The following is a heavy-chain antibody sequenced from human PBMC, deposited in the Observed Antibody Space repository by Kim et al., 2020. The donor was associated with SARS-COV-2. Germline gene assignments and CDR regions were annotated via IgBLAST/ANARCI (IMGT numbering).Heavy chain of an antibody. CDR3: ARYCSGSICPNFPRFDI. Sequence: LQSRVTISVDTSKNQFSLRLSSVTAADTAMYYCARYCSGSICPNFPRFDIWGQGSLVTVSS. V-gene: IGHV4-59*01. D-gene: IGHD2-15*01. J-gene: IGHJ4*02.